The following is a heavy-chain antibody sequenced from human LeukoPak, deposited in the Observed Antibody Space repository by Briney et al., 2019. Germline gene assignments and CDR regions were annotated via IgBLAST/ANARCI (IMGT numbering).Heavy chain of an antibody. D-gene: IGHD4-11*01. CDR2: INHDGSVK. V-gene: IGHV3-7*01. Sequence: GGSLRLSCAASGFTFSSYAMSWVRQAPGKGLQWVANINHDGSVKNYVGSVKGRFAISRDNAQNSFYLQMNSLETDDTAVYYCAKDSYSKGDYWGQGTLVTVSS. CDR3: AKDSYSKGDY. CDR1: GFTFSSYA. J-gene: IGHJ4*02.